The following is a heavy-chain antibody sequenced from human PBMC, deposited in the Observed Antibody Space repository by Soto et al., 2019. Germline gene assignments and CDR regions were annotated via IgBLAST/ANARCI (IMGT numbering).Heavy chain of an antibody. V-gene: IGHV1-2*04. CDR2: INPNSGGT. CDR3: ARGTSPTAAGEHIDY. J-gene: IGHJ4*02. D-gene: IGHD6-13*01. CDR1: GYTFTGYY. Sequence: GASVKVSCKASGYTFTGYYMHWVRQAPGQGLEWMGWINPNSGGTNYAQKIQGWVTMTRDTSISTAYMELSRLRSDDTAVYYCARGTSPTAAGEHIDYWGQGTLVTVSS.